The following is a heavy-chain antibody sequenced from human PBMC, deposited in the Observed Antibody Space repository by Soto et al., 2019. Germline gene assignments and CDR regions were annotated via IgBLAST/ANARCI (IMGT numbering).Heavy chain of an antibody. V-gene: IGHV3-23*01. CDR1: GFTFNSYA. J-gene: IGHJ3*02. CDR2: ISVSGGST. D-gene: IGHD6-6*01. CDR3: AKDYRSSGFSNDAFDI. Sequence: EVQLLESGGGLVQPGGSLRLSCAASGFTFNSYAMTWVRQAPGKGLEWVSSISVSGGSTYYAESVKGRFTISRDNSKNTLSLQMNCLRAEETAVYYCAKDYRSSGFSNDAFDIWGQGTMVTVSS.